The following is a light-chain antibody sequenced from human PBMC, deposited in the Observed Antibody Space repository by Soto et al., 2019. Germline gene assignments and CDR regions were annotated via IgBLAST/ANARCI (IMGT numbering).Light chain of an antibody. Sequence: QSVLTQTASVSGSPGQSITMSCTGSRSDVGGYNLVSWYQQHPGKAPKLLISDDNKRPSGVSDRFSGSKSGNTASLTISGLPAEDEGDYYCSSYAVRITLVFGGGTQLTVL. V-gene: IGLV2-23*01. CDR2: DDN. CDR3: SSYAVRITLV. J-gene: IGLJ7*01. CDR1: RSDVGGYNL.